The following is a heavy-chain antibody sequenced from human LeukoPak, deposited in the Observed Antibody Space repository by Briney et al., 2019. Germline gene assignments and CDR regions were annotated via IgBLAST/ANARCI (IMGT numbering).Heavy chain of an antibody. D-gene: IGHD3-16*01. J-gene: IGHJ6*02. CDR3: ARRPLGGMDV. CDR2: INHSGST. V-gene: IGHV4-34*01. Sequence: PSETLSLTCAVYGGSFSGYYWSWIRQPPGKGLEWIGEINHSGSTNYNPSLKSRVTISLDTSKNQFSLKLSSVTAADTAVYYCARRPLGGMDVWGQGTTVTVSS. CDR1: GGSFSGYY.